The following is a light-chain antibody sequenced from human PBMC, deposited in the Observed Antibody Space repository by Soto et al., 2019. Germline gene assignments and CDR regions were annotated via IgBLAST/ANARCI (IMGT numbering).Light chain of an antibody. Sequence: EIVMTQSPATLSVSPGERVTVSCRASQGVGSTLAWYRQQPGQAPRLLIYDAYISATGVPARFSGSGSGTEFTLTISSLQSEDFAVYYCQHYKTWPLAFGGGTKVDI. J-gene: IGKJ4*01. V-gene: IGKV3-15*01. CDR1: QGVGST. CDR3: QHYKTWPLA. CDR2: DAY.